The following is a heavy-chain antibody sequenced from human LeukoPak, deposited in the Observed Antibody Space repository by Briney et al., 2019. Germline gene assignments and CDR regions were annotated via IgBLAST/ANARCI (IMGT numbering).Heavy chain of an antibody. V-gene: IGHV1-2*02. J-gene: IGHJ5*02. CDR1: GGTFSSYA. CDR2: INPNSGGT. Sequence: ASVKVSCKASGGTFSSYAISWVRQAPGQGLEWMGWINPNSGGTNYAQKFQGRVTMTRDTSISTAYMELRSLRSDDTAVYYCARDLETVVVVAATGYNWFDPWGQGTLVTVSS. D-gene: IGHD2-15*01. CDR3: ARDLETVVVVAATGYNWFDP.